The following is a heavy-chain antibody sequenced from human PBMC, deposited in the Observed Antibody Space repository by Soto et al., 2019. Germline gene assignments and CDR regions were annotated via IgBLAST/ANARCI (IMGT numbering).Heavy chain of an antibody. J-gene: IGHJ6*02. V-gene: IGHV1-46*01. CDR2: INPSVGST. CDR3: ARSLVVPAAIKEDYYYGMDV. Sequence: GASVKVSCKASGYTFTSYYMHWVRQAPGQGLEWMGIINPSVGSTSYAQKFQGRVTITADESTSTAYMELSSLRSEDTAVYYCARSLVVPAAIKEDYYYGMDVWGQGTTVTVSS. D-gene: IGHD2-2*01. CDR1: GYTFTSYY.